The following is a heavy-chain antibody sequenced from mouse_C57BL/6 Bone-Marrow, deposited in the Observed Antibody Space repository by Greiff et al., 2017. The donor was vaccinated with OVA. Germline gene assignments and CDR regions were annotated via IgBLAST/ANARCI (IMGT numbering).Heavy chain of an antibody. CDR3: ARSGYGILFAY. V-gene: IGHV1-63*01. Sequence: QVQLQQSGAELVRPGTSVKMSCKASGYTFTNYWIGWAKQRPGHGLEWIGDIYPGGGYTNYNEKFKGKATLTADKSSSTAYMQFSSLTSEDSAIYYCARSGYGILFAYWGQGTLVTVSA. J-gene: IGHJ3*01. CDR1: GYTFTNYW. D-gene: IGHD2-1*01. CDR2: IYPGGGYT.